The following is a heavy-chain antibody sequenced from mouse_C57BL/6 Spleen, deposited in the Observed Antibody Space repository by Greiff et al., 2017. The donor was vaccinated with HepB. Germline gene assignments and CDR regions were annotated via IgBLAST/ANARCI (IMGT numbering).Heavy chain of an antibody. CDR2: IDPSDSET. D-gene: IGHD1-1*01. CDR3: AREAPYYGSSYGIHYAMDY. Sequence: QVQLQQPGAELVRPGSSVKLSCKASGYTFTSYWMHWVKQRPIQGLEWIGNIDPSDSETHYNQKFKDKATLTVDKSSSTAYMQLSSLTSEDSAVYYCAREAPYYGSSYGIHYAMDYWGQGTSVTVSS. J-gene: IGHJ4*01. V-gene: IGHV1-52*01. CDR1: GYTFTSYW.